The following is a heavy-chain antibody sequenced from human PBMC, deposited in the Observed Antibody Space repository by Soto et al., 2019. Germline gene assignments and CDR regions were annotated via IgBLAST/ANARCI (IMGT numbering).Heavy chain of an antibody. CDR1: GGSISSGGYY. J-gene: IGHJ6*02. V-gene: IGHV4-31*03. D-gene: IGHD2-15*01. CDR2: IYYIGST. CDR3: ARDRAGGYYSSYCGMEV. Sequence: SETLSRSFTVSGGSISSGGYYWSWIRQHPVKVLEWIGYIYYIGSTYYNPSLKSRVTISVDTSKNQFSLKLSSVTAADTAVFYFARDRAGGYYSSYCGMEVWGQGSRDTDS.